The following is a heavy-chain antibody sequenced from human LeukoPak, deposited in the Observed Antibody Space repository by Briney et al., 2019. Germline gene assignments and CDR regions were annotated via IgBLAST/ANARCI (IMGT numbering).Heavy chain of an antibody. CDR2: IYYSGST. CDR3: ARTNYYDSSGYRYYYYYYYMDV. Sequence: SETLSLTCTVSGGSISSYYWSWIRQPPGKGLEWIGYIYYSGSTNYNPSLKSRVTISVDTSKNQFSLKLSSVTAADTAVYYCARTNYYDSSGYRYYYYYYYMDVWGKGTTVTVSS. CDR1: GGSISSYY. V-gene: IGHV4-59*01. D-gene: IGHD3-22*01. J-gene: IGHJ6*03.